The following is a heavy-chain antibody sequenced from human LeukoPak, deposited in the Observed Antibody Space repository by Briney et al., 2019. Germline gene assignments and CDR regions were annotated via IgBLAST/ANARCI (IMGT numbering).Heavy chain of an antibody. J-gene: IGHJ6*03. CDR3: AKDIGRVDTASTYMDV. D-gene: IGHD5-18*01. CDR2: ISWNSFTI. CDR1: GFTFSSHG. V-gene: IGHV3-9*01. Sequence: PGGSLRLSCVASGFTFSSHGMHWVRQAPGKGLEWVSGISWNSFTIGYADSVKGRFTISRDNAKNSLYLQMNSLRAEDTALYYCAKDIGRVDTASTYMDVWGKGTTVTISS.